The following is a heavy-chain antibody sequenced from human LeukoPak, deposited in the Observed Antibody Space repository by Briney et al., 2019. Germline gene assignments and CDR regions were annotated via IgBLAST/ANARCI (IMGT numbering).Heavy chain of an antibody. CDR1: GFTFSSYA. CDR3: VQGTRRGAITMVRGVIGKSYYFDS. CDR2: ISGSGGFT. Sequence: GGSLRLSCAASGFTFSSYAMSWVRQAPGKGLEWVSAISGSGGFTYYADSVKGRFTISRDNSKNTLYLQMNSLRAADTALYYCVQGTRRGAITMVRGVIGKSYYFDSWGQGTLVTVSS. J-gene: IGHJ4*02. D-gene: IGHD3-10*01. V-gene: IGHV3-23*01.